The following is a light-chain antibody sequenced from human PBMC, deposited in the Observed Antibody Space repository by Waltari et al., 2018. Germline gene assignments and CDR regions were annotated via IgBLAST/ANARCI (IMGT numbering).Light chain of an antibody. Sequence: DIQMTQSPSTLSASVGYRVTISCRASQSVGTWLAWYQQKPGKAPKLLIYMASSLDSGVTSRFSGSGSGTDFTLTISSLQPDDFATYSCQQYSSFSTFGQRTKV. CDR1: QSVGTW. CDR2: MAS. CDR3: QQYSSFST. V-gene: IGKV1-5*03. J-gene: IGKJ2*01.